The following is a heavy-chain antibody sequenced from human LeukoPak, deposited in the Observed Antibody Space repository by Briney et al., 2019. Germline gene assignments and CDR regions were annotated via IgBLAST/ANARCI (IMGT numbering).Heavy chain of an antibody. CDR3: ARSPPRYYDSSGPSRN. Sequence: PSETLSLTCAVYGGSFSGYYWSWIRQPPGKGLEWIGEINHSGSTNYNPSLKSRVTISVDTSKNQFSLKLSSVTAADTAVYYCARSPPRYYDSSGPSRNWGQGTLVTVSS. CDR2: INHSGST. D-gene: IGHD3-22*01. J-gene: IGHJ4*02. CDR1: GGSFSGYY. V-gene: IGHV4-34*01.